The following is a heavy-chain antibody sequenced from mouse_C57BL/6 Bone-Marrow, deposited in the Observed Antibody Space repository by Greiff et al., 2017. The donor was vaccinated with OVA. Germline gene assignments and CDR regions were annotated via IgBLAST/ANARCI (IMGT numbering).Heavy chain of an antibody. Sequence: VQLQQSGAELVRPGASVKSSCTASGFNIKDDYMHWVKQRPEQGLEWIGWIDPENGDTEYASKFQGKATITADTSSNTAYLQLSSLTSEDTAVYYCTTSYYSNYDYWGQGTTLTVSS. CDR2: IDPENGDT. D-gene: IGHD2-5*01. V-gene: IGHV14-4*01. CDR3: TTSYYSNYDY. J-gene: IGHJ2*01. CDR1: GFNIKDDY.